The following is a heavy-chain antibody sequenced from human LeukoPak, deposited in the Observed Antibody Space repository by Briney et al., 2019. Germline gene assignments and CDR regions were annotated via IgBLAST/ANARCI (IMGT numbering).Heavy chain of an antibody. CDR1: GGSFSGYY. D-gene: IGHD3-10*01. J-gene: IGHJ6*03. CDR3: ARHPGYYYYYMDV. Sequence: SETLSLTCAVYGGSFSGYYWSWIRQPPGKGLEWIGEINHSGSTNYNPSLKSRVTMSVDMSKNQFSLKLSSVTAADTAVYYCARHPGYYYYYMDVWGKGTTVTISS. CDR2: INHSGST. V-gene: IGHV4-34*01.